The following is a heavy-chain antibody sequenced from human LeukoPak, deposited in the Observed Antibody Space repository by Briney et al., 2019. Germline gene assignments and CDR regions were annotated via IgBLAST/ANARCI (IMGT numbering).Heavy chain of an antibody. Sequence: ASVKVSCKASGYTFTNYGISWVRQAPGQGLEWMGWISAYNGNANYAQRFQGRVTMTTDTSTSTVFLELRSLRSDDTAVYYCARDLQQWLLTFTSFDYWGQGTLVTVSS. CDR3: ARDLQQWLLTFTSFDY. J-gene: IGHJ4*02. D-gene: IGHD6-19*01. CDR1: GYTFTNYG. V-gene: IGHV1-18*01. CDR2: ISAYNGNA.